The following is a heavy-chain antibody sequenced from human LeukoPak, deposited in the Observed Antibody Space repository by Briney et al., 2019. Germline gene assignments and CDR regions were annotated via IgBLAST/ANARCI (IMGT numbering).Heavy chain of an antibody. CDR1: GGSISSHY. J-gene: IGHJ4*02. Sequence: SETLSLTCTVSGGSISSHYWSWIRQPPGKGLEWIGYIYYSGSTNYNPSLKSRVTISVDTSKNQFFLKLSSVTAADTAVYYCARARTYYYDSSGYPYFDYWGQGTLVTVSS. CDR2: IYYSGST. CDR3: ARARTYYYDSSGYPYFDY. V-gene: IGHV4-59*11. D-gene: IGHD3-22*01.